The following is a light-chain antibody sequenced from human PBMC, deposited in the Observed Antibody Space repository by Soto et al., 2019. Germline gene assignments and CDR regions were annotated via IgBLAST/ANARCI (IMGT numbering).Light chain of an antibody. CDR2: AAS. CDR1: QGISSY. V-gene: IGKV1-8*01. Sequence: AIRMTQSPSSFAASPGDRVTITCRASQGISSYLAWYQQKPGKAPKLLIYAASTLQSGVPSRFSGSGSGTDFTLTISCLQSEDFATYYCQQYYSYPPLFGPGTKVDIK. CDR3: QQYYSYPPL. J-gene: IGKJ3*01.